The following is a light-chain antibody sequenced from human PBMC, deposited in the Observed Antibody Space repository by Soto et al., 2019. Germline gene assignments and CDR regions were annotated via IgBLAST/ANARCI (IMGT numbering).Light chain of an antibody. J-gene: IGKJ1*01. V-gene: IGKV1-27*01. CDR1: QGISKF. CDR3: QGYYSGPAT. CDR2: AAS. Sequence: DIQMTQSPSSLSASVGDRVTMTCRASQGISKFLAWYQQKPGKVPEVLIYAASTLHSGVPSRFGGSGSGTEFTLTISNVQPEDSANYDCQGYYSGPATLGQGTKVLIK.